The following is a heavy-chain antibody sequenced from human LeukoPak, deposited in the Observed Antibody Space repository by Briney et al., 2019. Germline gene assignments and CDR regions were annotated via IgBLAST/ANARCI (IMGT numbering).Heavy chain of an antibody. CDR2: IHNSGDKT. Sequence: GGSLRLSCAASGITFGTYAMTWVRQAPGKGLEWVSSIHNSGDKTFYSDSVRGRFTISRDNSKNTLYLQMNSLRAEDTAVYYCARVRSREGNWFDPWGQGTLVTVSS. J-gene: IGHJ5*02. V-gene: IGHV3-23*01. CDR1: GITFGTYA. D-gene: IGHD4-17*01. CDR3: ARVRSREGNWFDP.